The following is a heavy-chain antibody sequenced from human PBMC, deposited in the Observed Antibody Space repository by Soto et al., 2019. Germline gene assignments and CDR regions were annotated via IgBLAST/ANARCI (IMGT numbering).Heavy chain of an antibody. CDR3: ARPRVVAERGFRGHGWYFDV. D-gene: IGHD5-12*01. J-gene: IGHJ2*01. Sequence: QVRLQESGPGLVQPSETLSLTCSVSGESITGYFWSWIRQPPGKAQEWIGHIYYAAISKYNPSLESRVTMSVDTAKNEFSLSLTSVTAADTAVYYCARPRVVAERGFRGHGWYFDVWGRGALVVVSS. V-gene: IGHV4-59*08. CDR2: IYYAAIS. CDR1: GESITGYF.